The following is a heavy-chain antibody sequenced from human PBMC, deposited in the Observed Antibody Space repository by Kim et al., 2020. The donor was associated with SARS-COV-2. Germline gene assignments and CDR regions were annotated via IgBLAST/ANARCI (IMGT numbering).Heavy chain of an antibody. D-gene: IGHD5-12*01. CDR2: AYN. CDR3: AREEGAYAMD. Sequence: AYNYTADSVKGRFTVSRDSSQNTRYLQMDRLRGEDTAGYYCAREEGAYAMDWGHGALVTVS. V-gene: IGHV3-53*01. J-gene: IGHJ4*01.